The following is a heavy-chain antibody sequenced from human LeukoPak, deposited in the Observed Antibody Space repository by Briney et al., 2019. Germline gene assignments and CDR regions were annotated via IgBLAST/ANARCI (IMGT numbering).Heavy chain of an antibody. CDR2: IYYSGST. J-gene: IGHJ6*02. D-gene: IGHD6-6*01. V-gene: IGHV4-31*03. Sequence: SETLSLTCTVSGGSISRSGYYWSWIRQHPGKGLEWIGYIYYSGSTYYNPSLKSRVTISVDTSKNQFSLKLSSVTAADTAVYYCARDLKSSSSSGINYYGMDVWGQGTTVTVSS. CDR1: GGSISRSGYY. CDR3: ARDLKSSSSSGINYYGMDV.